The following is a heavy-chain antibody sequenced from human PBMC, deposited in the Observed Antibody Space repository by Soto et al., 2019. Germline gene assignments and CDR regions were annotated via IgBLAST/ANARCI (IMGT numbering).Heavy chain of an antibody. CDR2: ISAYNGYT. D-gene: IGHD2-2*01. J-gene: IGHJ6*02. Sequence: QVQLVQSGTEVKKPGASVKVSCKASGYACTSYGISWVRQAPGQGIEGMARISAYNGYTNSAQTFQGRVVITTDTSTSTAYMELRSLMSDGTAVYYCVSDRGVLPATTPPYGYSGLDVWGQGTTVTVSS. CDR1: GYACTSYG. CDR3: VSDRGVLPATTPPYGYSGLDV. V-gene: IGHV1-18*04.